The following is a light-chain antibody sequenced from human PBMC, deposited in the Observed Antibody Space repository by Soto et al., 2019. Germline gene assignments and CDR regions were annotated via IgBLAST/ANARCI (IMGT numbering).Light chain of an antibody. Sequence: EIVLTQSPATLSLSPGERATLSCRASQSVSSYLAWYQQKPGQAPRLLIYDASNRATGIPARFSGSGSGTDFTLTISSLEPEDFAVYYCQQRSNWPPLFTFGPETKVDI. V-gene: IGKV3-11*01. CDR3: QQRSNWPPLFT. CDR2: DAS. CDR1: QSVSSY. J-gene: IGKJ3*01.